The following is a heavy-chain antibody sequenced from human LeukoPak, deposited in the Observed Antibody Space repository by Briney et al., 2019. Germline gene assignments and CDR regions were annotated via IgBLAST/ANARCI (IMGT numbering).Heavy chain of an antibody. Sequence: GRSLRLSCAASGFTFSSYAMHWVRQAPGQGLEWMGGIIPIFGTANYAQKFQGRVTITADESTSTAYMELSSLRSEDTAVYYCARGAYCSSTSCYHYGMDVWGKGSTVTVSS. CDR2: IIPIFGTA. J-gene: IGHJ6*04. CDR3: ARGAYCSSTSCYHYGMDV. D-gene: IGHD2-2*01. V-gene: IGHV1-69*01. CDR1: GFTFSSYA.